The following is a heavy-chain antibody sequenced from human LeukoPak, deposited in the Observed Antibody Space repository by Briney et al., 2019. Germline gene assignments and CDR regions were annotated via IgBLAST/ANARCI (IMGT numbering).Heavy chain of an antibody. CDR2: IKQDGSEK. CDR1: GFMFSSYW. V-gene: IGHV3-7*01. J-gene: IGHJ6*03. D-gene: IGHD3-10*01. Sequence: GGSLRLSCAASGFMFSSYWMSWVRQAPGKGLEWVANIKQDGSEKYYVDSVKGRFTISRDNAKNSLYLQMNSLRAEDTAVYYCARARRDTMVRGVKIYYYYYMDVWGRGTTVTVSS. CDR3: ARARRDTMVRGVKIYYYYYMDV.